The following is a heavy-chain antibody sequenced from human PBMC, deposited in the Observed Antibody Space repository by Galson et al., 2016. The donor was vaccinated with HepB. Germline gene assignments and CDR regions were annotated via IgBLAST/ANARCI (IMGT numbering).Heavy chain of an antibody. CDR2: INPRGDTA. D-gene: IGHD3-10*01. J-gene: IGHJ6*02. CDR1: AYTFTNYY. CDR3: VRILFGFQGMDV. V-gene: IGHV1-46*01. Sequence: SVKVSCKAPAYTFTNYYIHWVRQAPGQGLEWMGLINPRGDTASYAQKFQGRITMTRDTSTSSVHMELSSLRSEDTAVYYCVRILFGFQGMDVWGQGTTVTVSS.